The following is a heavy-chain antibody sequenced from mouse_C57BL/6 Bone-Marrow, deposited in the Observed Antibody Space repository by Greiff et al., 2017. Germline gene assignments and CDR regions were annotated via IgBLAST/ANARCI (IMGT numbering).Heavy chain of an antibody. D-gene: IGHD3-2*02. Sequence: DVKLVESGGGLVKPGGSLKLSCAASGFTFSSYAMSWVRQTPEKRLEWVATISDGGSYTYYPDNVKGRFTISRDNAKNNLYLQMSHQKSEDTARYYCARGRGYSSFAYWGQGTLVTVSA. CDR1: GFTFSSYA. CDR2: ISDGGSYT. CDR3: ARGRGYSSFAY. V-gene: IGHV5-4*03. J-gene: IGHJ3*01.